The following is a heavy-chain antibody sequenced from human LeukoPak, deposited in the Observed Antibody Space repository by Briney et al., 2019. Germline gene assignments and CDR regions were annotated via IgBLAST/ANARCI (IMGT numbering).Heavy chain of an antibody. Sequence: GGSLRLSCAASGFTFDDYAMHWVRQAPGKGLEWVSLISWDGGSTYYADSVKGRFTISRDNSKNSLYLQMNSLRAEDTALYYCAKDRAAVAGTYFDYWGQGTQVTVSS. CDR3: AKDRAAVAGTYFDY. CDR2: ISWDGGST. D-gene: IGHD6-19*01. CDR1: GFTFDDYA. J-gene: IGHJ4*02. V-gene: IGHV3-43D*04.